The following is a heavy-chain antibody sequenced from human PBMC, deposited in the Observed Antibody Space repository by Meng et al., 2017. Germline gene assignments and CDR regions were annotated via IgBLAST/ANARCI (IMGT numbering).Heavy chain of an antibody. V-gene: IGHV3-23*01. CDR2: ISGSGGST. D-gene: IGHD3-10*01. CDR1: GFTFSSYA. Sequence: GESLKISYAASGFTFSSYAMSWVRQAPGKGLEWVSAISGSGGSTYYADSVKGRFTISRDNSKNTLYLQMNSLRAEDTAVYYCAKFRWFGELFQGAYGMDVWGQGTTVTVSS. CDR3: AKFRWFGELFQGAYGMDV. J-gene: IGHJ6*02.